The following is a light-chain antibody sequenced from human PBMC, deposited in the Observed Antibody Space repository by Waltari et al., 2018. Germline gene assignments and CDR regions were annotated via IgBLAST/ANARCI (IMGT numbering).Light chain of an antibody. J-gene: IGLJ3*02. CDR1: RSNIGNNY. V-gene: IGLV1-51*01. CDR3: GTWDSSLSGGGV. Sequence: QSVLTQPPSVSAAPGQKVTISCSGSRSNIGNNYVSWYQQLPGTAPKLLIYDNNKRPSGIPDRFSGSKSGTSATLGITGLQTGDEADYYCGTWDSSLSGGGVFGGGTKLTVL. CDR2: DNN.